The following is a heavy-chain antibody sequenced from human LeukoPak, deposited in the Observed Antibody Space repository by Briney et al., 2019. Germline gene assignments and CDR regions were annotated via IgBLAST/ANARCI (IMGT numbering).Heavy chain of an antibody. CDR1: GYTITSYG. V-gene: IGHV1-18*01. CDR3: ARDIYDFWSGTTYAFDI. Sequence: ASVKVSCKASGYTITSYGISWVRRAPGQGLEWMGWISAYNGNTNYAQKLQGRVTMTTDTSTSTAYMELRSLRSDDTAVYYCARDIYDFWSGTTYAFDIWGQGTMVTVSS. CDR2: ISAYNGNT. D-gene: IGHD3-3*01. J-gene: IGHJ3*02.